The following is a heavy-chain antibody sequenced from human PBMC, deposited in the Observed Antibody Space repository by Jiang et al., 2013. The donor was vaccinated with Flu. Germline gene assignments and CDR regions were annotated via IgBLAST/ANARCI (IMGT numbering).Heavy chain of an antibody. V-gene: IGHV3-48*02. Sequence: LLESGGGLVQSGGSLRLSCAASGFTFNTYSMNWVRQAPGKGLEWVSYISSSSSTIYYADSVKGRFTVSRDNAKNSLYLQMNSLRDEDTAVYYCARRDTSIWSGFDYWGQGTLVTVSS. CDR1: GFTFNTYS. J-gene: IGHJ4*02. D-gene: IGHD6-13*01. CDR3: ARRDTSIWSGFDY. CDR2: ISSSSSTI.